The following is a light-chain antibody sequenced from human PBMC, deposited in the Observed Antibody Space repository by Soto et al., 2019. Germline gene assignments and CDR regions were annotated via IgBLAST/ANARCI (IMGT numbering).Light chain of an antibody. Sequence: QSALTQPASVSGSPGQAITISCTGTSSDVGGYKYVSWYQQHPGKAPKLIIYEVSYRPSGVSNRFSGSKSGNTASLTISGLQSEDEADYYCSSFTTDSTLVFGTGTQLTVL. V-gene: IGLV2-14*01. J-gene: IGLJ1*01. CDR1: SSDVGGYKY. CDR2: EVS. CDR3: SSFTTDSTLV.